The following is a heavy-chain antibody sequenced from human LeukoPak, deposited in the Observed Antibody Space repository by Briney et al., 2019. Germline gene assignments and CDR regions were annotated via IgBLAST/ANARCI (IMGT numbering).Heavy chain of an antibody. Sequence: GGSLRLSCAASGFTFSSSWMHWVRQAPGKGLVWVSRITRDGSSTTYADSVKGRFTTSRDNAKNTLYLQMDSLRDDDTAVYYCARDPGYESWSPFWGGMDVWGNGTTVAVSS. D-gene: IGHD3-16*01. CDR2: ITRDGSST. J-gene: IGHJ6*04. CDR3: ARDPGYESWSPFWGGMDV. CDR1: GFTFSSSW. V-gene: IGHV3-74*01.